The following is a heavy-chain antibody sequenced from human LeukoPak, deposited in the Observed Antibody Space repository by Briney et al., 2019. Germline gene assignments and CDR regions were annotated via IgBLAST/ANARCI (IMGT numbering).Heavy chain of an antibody. CDR1: GFTFSSYA. CDR3: AKDAVGGTAYYFDY. CDR2: ISSSDDT. Sequence: GGSLRLSCAASGFTFSSYAMSWVRQAPGKGLEWVSAISSSDDTYYAGSVKGRFTISRDNSKNTLYLQMNSLRAEDTAVYYCAKDAVGGTAYYFDYWGQGTLVTVSS. V-gene: IGHV3-23*01. D-gene: IGHD1-26*01. J-gene: IGHJ4*02.